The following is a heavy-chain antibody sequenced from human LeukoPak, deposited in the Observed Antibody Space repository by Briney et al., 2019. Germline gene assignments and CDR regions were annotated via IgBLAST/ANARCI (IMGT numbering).Heavy chain of an antibody. CDR2: IYYRGNT. V-gene: IGHV4-59*01. J-gene: IGHJ4*02. Sequence: KPLETLSLTCTVSGGSINNYYWSWIRQPPGKGLEWIAYIYYRGNTNYNPSLKSRVTISVDTSDTHFSLRLSSVTAAGTAMYFCARSPESGWRDYWGQGTLVTVSP. D-gene: IGHD6-19*01. CDR1: GGSINNYY. CDR3: ARSPESGWRDY.